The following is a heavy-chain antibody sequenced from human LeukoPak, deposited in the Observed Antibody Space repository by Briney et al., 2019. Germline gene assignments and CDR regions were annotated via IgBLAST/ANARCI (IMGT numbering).Heavy chain of an antibody. CDR3: TKPLYYYDSSGYYY. CDR2: IRSKANSYAT. V-gene: IGHV3-73*01. Sequence: PGGSLRLSCAASGFTFSGSAMHWVRQASGKGLEWVGRIRSKANSYATAYAASVKGRFTISRDDSKNTAYLQMNSLKTEDTAVYYCTKPLYYYDSSGYYYWGQGTLVTVSS. J-gene: IGHJ4*02. D-gene: IGHD3-22*01. CDR1: GFTFSGSA.